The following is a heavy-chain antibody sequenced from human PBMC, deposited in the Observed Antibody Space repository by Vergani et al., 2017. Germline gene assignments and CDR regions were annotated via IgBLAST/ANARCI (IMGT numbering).Heavy chain of an antibody. D-gene: IGHD4-23*01. CDR2: IYTSGST. J-gene: IGHJ4*02. Sequence: QVQLQESGPGLVKPSETLSLTCTVSGGSISSYYWSWIRQPAEKGLEWIGRIYTSGSTNYNPSLKSRVTMSVDTSKNQFSLKLSSVTAADTAVYYCARWTTVVTTGYYFDYWGQGTLVTVSS. CDR1: GGSISSYY. V-gene: IGHV4-4*07. CDR3: ARWTTVVTTGYYFDY.